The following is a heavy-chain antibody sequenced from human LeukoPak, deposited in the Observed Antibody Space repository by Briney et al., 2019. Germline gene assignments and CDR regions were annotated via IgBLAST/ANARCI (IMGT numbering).Heavy chain of an antibody. CDR2: ISSSSSTI. CDR1: GFTFSSYS. J-gene: IGHJ6*03. D-gene: IGHD4-11*01. Sequence: PGGSLRLSCAASGFTFSSYSMNWVRQAPGKGLEWVSYISSSSSTIYYADSVKGRFTMSRDNAKNSLYLQMNSLRAEDTAVYYCARGAATVTTIYYYYYMDVWGKGTTVTVSS. CDR3: ARGAATVTTIYYYYYMDV. V-gene: IGHV3-48*01.